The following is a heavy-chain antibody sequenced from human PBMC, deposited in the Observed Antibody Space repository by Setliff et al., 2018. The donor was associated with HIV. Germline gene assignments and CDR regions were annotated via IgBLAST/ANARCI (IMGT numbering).Heavy chain of an antibody. Sequence: GGSLRLSCAASGFSFTTYEMNWVRQAPGKGLEWISYIGTRGRSIFYTDSVRGRFTVSRDNAKNLVFLQMNSLRAEDSAVYYCATWGIVAVAGLHWGQGTLVTVSS. J-gene: IGHJ4*02. CDR2: IGTRGRSI. V-gene: IGHV3-48*03. D-gene: IGHD6-13*01. CDR1: GFSFTTYE. CDR3: ATWGIVAVAGLH.